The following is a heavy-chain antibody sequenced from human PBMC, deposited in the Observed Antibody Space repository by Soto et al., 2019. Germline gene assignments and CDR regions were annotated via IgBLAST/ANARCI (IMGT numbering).Heavy chain of an antibody. J-gene: IGHJ6*02. D-gene: IGHD2-8*01. V-gene: IGHV2-5*02. CDR1: GFSLSTSGVG. CDR2: IYWDDDK. Sequence: QITLKESGPTLVKPTQTLTLTCTFSGFSLSTSGVGVGWIRQPPGKALEWLALIYWDDDKRYSPALKSRLTITKDASKNQVVLTMTNRDPVDTASYFCARSRCYYYGMDVWGQGTTVTVSS. CDR3: ARSRCYYYGMDV.